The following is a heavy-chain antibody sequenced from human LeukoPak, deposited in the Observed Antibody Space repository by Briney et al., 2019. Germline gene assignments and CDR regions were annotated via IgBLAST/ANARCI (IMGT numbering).Heavy chain of an antibody. V-gene: IGHV4-59*08. CDR3: ARPDSHLSAFDI. CDR2: ISDSGST. Sequence: SETLSLTCSVSGGSLSNYYWSWIRQPPGKGLEWIAYISDSGSTKYRPSLGGRLSISMDKSKNMFSLKLNSVTAADTAVYYCARPDSHLSAFDIWGQGTKVTVS. D-gene: IGHD2-21*01. CDR1: GGSLSNYY. J-gene: IGHJ3*02.